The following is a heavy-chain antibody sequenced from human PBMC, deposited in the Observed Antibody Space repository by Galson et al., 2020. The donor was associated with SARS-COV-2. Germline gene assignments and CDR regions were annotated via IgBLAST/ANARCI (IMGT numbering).Heavy chain of an antibody. Sequence: SETLSLTCSVSGDSIDSKSYYWSWIRQSPGKGLEWIGSIYHRGTAYYNPSLKSRVTMSINTSRNQFSLRLTSVTAADTAGYFCARQSMKNVAVPTVAITGWVDPGGQGTLGTVSA. CDR1: GDSIDSKSYY. J-gene: IGHJ5*02. D-gene: IGHD1-20*01. CDR2: IYHRGTA. V-gene: IGHV4-39*01. CDR3: ARQSMKNVAVPTVAITGWVDP.